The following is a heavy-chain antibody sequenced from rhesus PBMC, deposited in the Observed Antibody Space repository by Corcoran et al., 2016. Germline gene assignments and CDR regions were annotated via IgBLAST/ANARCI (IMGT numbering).Heavy chain of an antibody. CDR2: ISYSGSN. D-gene: IGHD1-44*01. Sequence: QVQLQESGPGLVKPSETLSLTCAVSGGSISSSYYYWSWLRQAPGKGLEWIEYISYSGSNTNNPSRTRLVTISRATSKNQSSLKLSSVTAADTAVYYCARRLVGTFDYWGQGVLVTVSS. CDR1: GGSISSSYYY. J-gene: IGHJ4*01. CDR3: ARRLVGTFDY. V-gene: IGHV4-122*02.